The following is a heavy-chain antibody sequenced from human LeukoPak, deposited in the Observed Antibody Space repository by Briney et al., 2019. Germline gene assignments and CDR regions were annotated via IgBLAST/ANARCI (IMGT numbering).Heavy chain of an antibody. D-gene: IGHD2/OR15-2a*01. CDR2: IYYSGSI. J-gene: IGHJ4*02. CDR3: AKPTSRLGSFDY. Sequence: SETLSLTCNVSGGSISSSSYYWGWIRQPPGKGLEWIGSIYYSGSIYYNPSLKSRVTISVDTSKNQFSLKLRSVTAADTAVYYCAKPTSRLGSFDYWGQGTLVTVSS. V-gene: IGHV4-39*01. CDR1: GGSISSSSYY.